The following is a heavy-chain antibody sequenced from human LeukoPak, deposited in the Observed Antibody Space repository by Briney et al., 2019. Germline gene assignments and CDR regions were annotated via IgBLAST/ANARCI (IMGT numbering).Heavy chain of an antibody. CDR1: GYTFTGYY. Sequence: ASVKVSCKASGYTFTGYYMHWVRQAPGQGLEWMGWINPNSGGTNYAQKFQGRVTMTRDTSISTAYMELSRLRSDDTAVYYCARVYDYVWGSYRQPFDYWGQGTLVTVSS. V-gene: IGHV1-2*02. CDR2: INPNSGGT. D-gene: IGHD3-16*02. J-gene: IGHJ4*02. CDR3: ARVYDYVWGSYRQPFDY.